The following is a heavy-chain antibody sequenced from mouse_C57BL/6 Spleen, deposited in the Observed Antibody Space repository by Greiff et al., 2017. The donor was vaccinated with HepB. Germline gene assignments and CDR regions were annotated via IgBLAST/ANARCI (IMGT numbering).Heavy chain of an antibody. D-gene: IGHD2-4*01. CDR3: VRQGLGGYFDY. J-gene: IGHJ2*01. Sequence: EVKLQESGGGLVQPKGSLKLSCAASGFSFNTYAMNWVRQAPGKGLEWVARIRSKSNNYATYYADSVKDRFTISRDDSESMLYLQMNNLKTEDTAMYYCVRQGLGGYFDYWGQGTTLTVSS. V-gene: IGHV10-1*01. CDR1: GFSFNTYA. CDR2: IRSKSNNYAT.